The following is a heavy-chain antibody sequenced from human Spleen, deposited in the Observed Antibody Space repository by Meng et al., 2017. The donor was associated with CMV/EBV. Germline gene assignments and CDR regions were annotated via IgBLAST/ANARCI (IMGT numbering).Heavy chain of an antibody. J-gene: IGHJ6*02. CDR3: ARRHDV. Sequence: SVKVSCKASGGTFSTNTFSWVRQAPGQGLEWMGKIIPIVNITNYAQKFRDRLTIIADKSTNTVYMELSSLRSEDTAVYYCARRHDVWGQGTSVTVSS. CDR2: IIPIVNIT. CDR1: GGTFSTNT. V-gene: IGHV1-69*02.